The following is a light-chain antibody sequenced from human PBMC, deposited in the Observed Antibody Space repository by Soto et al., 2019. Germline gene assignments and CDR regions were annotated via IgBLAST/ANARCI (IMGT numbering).Light chain of an antibody. CDR2: GAS. V-gene: IGKV3-15*01. J-gene: IGKJ2*01. CDR3: QQYNNWRT. CDR1: QSVSYN. Sequence: EIVMTQSPATLSVSPGERATLSCRASQSVSYNLAWYQQKPGQAPRLLIYGASTRATGIPARFSGSGSGTEFTLTISSLQSEDFAVYYCQQYNNWRTFGQGTKLEIK.